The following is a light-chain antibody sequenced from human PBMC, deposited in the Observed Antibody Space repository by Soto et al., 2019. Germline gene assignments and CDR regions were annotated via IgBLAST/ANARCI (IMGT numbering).Light chain of an antibody. CDR3: SSYTSSSTLEA. J-gene: IGLJ2*01. CDR1: SSDVGGYNY. Sequence: QSALTQPASVSGSPGQSITISCTGTSSDVGGYNYVSWYQQHPGKAPKLMIYDVSNLPSGVSNRFSGSKSGNTASLTISGLQAEDEADYYCSSYTSSSTLEAFGGGTQLTVL. V-gene: IGLV2-14*01. CDR2: DVS.